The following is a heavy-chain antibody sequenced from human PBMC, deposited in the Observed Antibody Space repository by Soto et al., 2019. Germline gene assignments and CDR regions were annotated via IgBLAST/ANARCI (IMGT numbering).Heavy chain of an antibody. CDR2: IWYDGSKK. CDR3: AREDSSGWLASV. CDR1: GFTFSSYG. V-gene: IGHV3-33*01. J-gene: IGHJ4*02. D-gene: IGHD6-19*01. Sequence: GGSLRLSCAASGFTFSSYGMHWVRQAPGKGLEWVAVIWYDGSKKYYADSVKGRFTISRDDSKNTLYLQMNNLRAEDTAVYYCAREDSSGWLASVWGQGTLVTVSS.